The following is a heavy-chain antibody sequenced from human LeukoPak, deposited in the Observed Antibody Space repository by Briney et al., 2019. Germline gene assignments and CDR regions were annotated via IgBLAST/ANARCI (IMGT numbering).Heavy chain of an antibody. Sequence: GASVKVSCKASGYTFTSYGISWVRQAPGQGLEWMGWISAYNGNTNYAQKLQGRVTMTTDTSTSTAYMELRSLRSDDTAVYYCARGRRYCSSTSCLSWFDPWGQGTLVTVSS. CDR1: GYTFTSYG. J-gene: IGHJ5*02. CDR2: ISAYNGNT. CDR3: ARGRRYCSSTSCLSWFDP. D-gene: IGHD2-2*01. V-gene: IGHV1-18*01.